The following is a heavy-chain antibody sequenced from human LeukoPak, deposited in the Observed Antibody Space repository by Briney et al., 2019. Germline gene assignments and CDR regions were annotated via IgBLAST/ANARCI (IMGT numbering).Heavy chain of an antibody. CDR1: GFTFSSYG. D-gene: IGHD1-26*01. J-gene: IGHJ4*02. CDR3: ARDLGSY. CDR2: IWYDGSNK. V-gene: IGHV3-33*01. Sequence: GGSLRLSCEASGFTFSSYGIHWVRQAPGKGLEWVAVIWYDGSNKYYADSVKGRFTISRDNSKNTLYLQMNSLRAEDTAVYYCARDLGSYWGQGTLVTVSS.